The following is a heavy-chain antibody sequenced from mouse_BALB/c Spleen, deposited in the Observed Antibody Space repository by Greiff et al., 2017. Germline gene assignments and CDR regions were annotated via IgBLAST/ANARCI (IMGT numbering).Heavy chain of an antibody. CDR1: GFSLTSYG. CDR2: IWAGGST. J-gene: IGHJ3*01. CDR3: ARWYYGSSPWFAY. Sequence: VKLVESGPGLVAPSQSLSITCTVSGFSLTSYGVHWVRQPPGKGLEWLGVIWAGGSTNYNSALMSSLSISKDNSKSQVFLKMNSLQTDDTAMYYCARWYYGSSPWFAYWGQGTLVTVSA. D-gene: IGHD1-1*01. V-gene: IGHV2-9*02.